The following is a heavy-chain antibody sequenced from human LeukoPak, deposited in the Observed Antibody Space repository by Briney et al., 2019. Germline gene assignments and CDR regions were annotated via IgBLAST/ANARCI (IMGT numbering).Heavy chain of an antibody. J-gene: IGHJ4*02. V-gene: IGHV3-33*01. CDR1: GFTFSSYG. Sequence: GGSLRLSCAASGFTFSSYGMHWVRQAPGKGLEWVAVIWYDGNNKYYADSVKGRFTTSRDNSKNTLYLQMNSLRAEDTAVYYCARDNMPYGDYVVSYWGQGTLVTVSS. CDR3: ARDNMPYGDYVVSY. CDR2: IWYDGNNK. D-gene: IGHD4-17*01.